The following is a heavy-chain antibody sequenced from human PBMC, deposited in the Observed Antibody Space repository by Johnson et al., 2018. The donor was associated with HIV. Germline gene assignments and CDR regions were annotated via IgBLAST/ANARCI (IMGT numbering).Heavy chain of an antibody. CDR1: RFTFSNYA. CDR3: ARAHDAFDI. CDR2: ISYDGSNK. Sequence: QVQLVESGGGVVQPGKSLRLSCSASRFTFSNYAMNWVRQAPGKGLEWMAIISYDGSNKYYADSVKGRFTISRDNSKNTLYLQMNSLRAEDTAVYYCARAHDAFDIWGQGTMVTVSS. V-gene: IGHV3-30*04. J-gene: IGHJ3*02.